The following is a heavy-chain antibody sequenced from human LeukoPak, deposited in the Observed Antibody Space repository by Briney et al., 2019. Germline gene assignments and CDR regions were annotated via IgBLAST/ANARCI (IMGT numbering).Heavy chain of an antibody. CDR3: ARAKKYCSSTSCYAGGRFDP. D-gene: IGHD2-2*01. V-gene: IGHV4-4*02. CDR2: IYHSGST. CDR1: GGSISSSNW. J-gene: IGHJ5*02. Sequence: SETLSLTCAVSGGSISSSNWWSWVRQSPGKGLEWIGEIYHSGSTNYNPSLKSRVTISVDKSKNQFSLKLSSVTAADTAVYYCARAKKYCSSTSCYAGGRFDPWGQGTLVTVSS.